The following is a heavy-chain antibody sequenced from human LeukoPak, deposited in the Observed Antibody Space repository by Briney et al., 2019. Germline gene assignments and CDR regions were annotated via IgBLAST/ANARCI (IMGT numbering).Heavy chain of an antibody. Sequence: GGSLRLSCAASGFTFSSYSMNWVRQAPGKGLEWVSSISSSSSYIYYADSVKGRFTISRDNAKNSLYLQMNSLRAEDTAVYYCAREQRWFGELTPPDAFDIWGQGTMVTVSS. CDR3: AREQRWFGELTPPDAFDI. V-gene: IGHV3-21*01. CDR1: GFTFSSYS. J-gene: IGHJ3*02. CDR2: ISSSSSYI. D-gene: IGHD3-10*01.